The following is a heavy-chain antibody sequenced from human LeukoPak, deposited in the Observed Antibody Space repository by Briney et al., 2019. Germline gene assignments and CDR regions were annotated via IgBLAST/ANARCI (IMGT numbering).Heavy chain of an antibody. D-gene: IGHD6-19*01. Sequence: PGGSLRLSCVASGFTFSSYSMNWVRQAPGKGLEWVSNISSSSSTIYYADSVKGRFTISRDNAKNSLYLQMNGLGAEDTAVYYCARAVTGRGSSFDYWGQGTLVTVSS. CDR2: ISSSSSTI. CDR3: ARAVTGRGSSFDY. J-gene: IGHJ4*02. V-gene: IGHV3-48*01. CDR1: GFTFSSYS.